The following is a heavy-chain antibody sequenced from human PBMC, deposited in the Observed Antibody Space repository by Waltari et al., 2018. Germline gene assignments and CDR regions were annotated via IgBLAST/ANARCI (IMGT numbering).Heavy chain of an antibody. CDR2: ISGSSGST. V-gene: IGHV4-59*12. CDR1: GGSFTGYY. Sequence: QVQLQESGPGLVKPSETLSLTCAVSGGSFTGYYWGWIRQPPGKGLEWIGYISGSSGSTDYNPSLTSRVTISRDTSKNQFSLKLGSVTAADTAIYYCARVDGRYSYGVLDYWGQGVLVTVSS. J-gene: IGHJ4*02. CDR3: ARVDGRYSYGVLDY. D-gene: IGHD4-17*01.